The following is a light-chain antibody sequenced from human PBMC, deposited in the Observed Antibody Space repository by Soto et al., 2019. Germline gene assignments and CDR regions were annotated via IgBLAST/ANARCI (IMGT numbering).Light chain of an antibody. CDR3: SSYTPSRTLV. CDR1: SSDVGAYNF. J-gene: IGLJ2*01. CDR2: DVS. V-gene: IGLV2-14*03. Sequence: QSALTQPASVSGSPGQSITISCTGTSSDVGAYNFVSWYQQHPGKAPKLMIYDVSNRPSGISNRFSGSKSGNTASLTISGLQAEDEADYYCSSYTPSRTLVFGGGTKVTVL.